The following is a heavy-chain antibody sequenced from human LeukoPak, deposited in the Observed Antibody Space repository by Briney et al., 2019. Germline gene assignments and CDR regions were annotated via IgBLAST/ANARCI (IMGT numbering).Heavy chain of an antibody. D-gene: IGHD1-1*01. CDR2: IYYSGST. CDR1: GGSISSYY. CDR3: ARDSGRREDY. J-gene: IGHJ4*02. V-gene: IGHV4-59*01. Sequence: ASETLSLTCTVSGGSISSYYWSWIRQPPGKGLEWIGYIYYSGSTNYNPSLKSRVTISVDTSKNQFSLKLSSVTAADTAVYYCARDSGRREDYWGQGILVTVSS.